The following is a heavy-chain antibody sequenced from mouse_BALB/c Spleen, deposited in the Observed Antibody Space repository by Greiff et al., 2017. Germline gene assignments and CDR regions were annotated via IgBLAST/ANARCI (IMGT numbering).Heavy chain of an antibody. CDR3: ARGELTGTRTWFAY. J-gene: IGHJ3*01. V-gene: IGHV2-6-7*01. D-gene: IGHD4-1*01. Sequence: VKLMESGPGLVAPSQSLSITCTVSGFSLTGYGVNWVRQPPGKGLEWLGMIWGDGSTDYNSALKSRLSISKDNSKSQVFLKMNSLQTDDTARYYCARGELTGTRTWFAYWGQGTLVTVSA. CDR2: IWGDGST. CDR1: GFSLTGYG.